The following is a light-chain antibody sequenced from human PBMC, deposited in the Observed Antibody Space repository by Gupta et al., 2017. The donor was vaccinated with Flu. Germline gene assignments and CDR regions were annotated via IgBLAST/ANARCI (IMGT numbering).Light chain of an antibody. J-gene: IGKJ1*01. Sequence: EILMTQSPATLSVSPGETATLSCRASETIRSNLAWFQQRPGQAPRLLIYGASTGATGLAGRFSGSGSGTDFTLTISSLQSEDVAVYYCQQYNRWPKTFGQGTKVEIK. CDR3: QQYNRWPKT. CDR2: GAS. CDR1: ETIRSN. V-gene: IGKV3-15*01.